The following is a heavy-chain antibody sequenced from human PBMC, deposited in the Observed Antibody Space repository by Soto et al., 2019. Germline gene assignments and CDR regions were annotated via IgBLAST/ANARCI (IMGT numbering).Heavy chain of an antibody. D-gene: IGHD3-22*01. CDR1: GGSFSGYY. J-gene: IGHJ3*02. CDR3: ARAALVRVRGFPYYYDSSGRGALDI. Sequence: PSETLSLTCAVYGGSFSGYYWSWIRQPPGKGLEWIGEINHSGSTNSNLSLQSRVTISVDTSKNQFSLKLSSVTAADTAVYYCARAALVRVRGFPYYYDSSGRGALDIWGQGTMVPVS. V-gene: IGHV4-34*01. CDR2: INHSGST.